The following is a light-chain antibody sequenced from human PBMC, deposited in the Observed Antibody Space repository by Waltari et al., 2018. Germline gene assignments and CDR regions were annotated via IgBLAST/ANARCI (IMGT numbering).Light chain of an antibody. V-gene: IGLV2-11*01. CDR2: DVS. J-gene: IGLJ2*01. CDR1: STDVGTYNF. Sequence: QSALPQPRSVSGSPGQSVTIPCTGTSTDVGTYNFFSCHQQHPGKVPKVMISDVSKRPAGVPDRFSGSKSGNTASLTISGLQAEDEADYYCCSYAGSYNVLIGGGTKLTVL. CDR3: CSYAGSYNVL.